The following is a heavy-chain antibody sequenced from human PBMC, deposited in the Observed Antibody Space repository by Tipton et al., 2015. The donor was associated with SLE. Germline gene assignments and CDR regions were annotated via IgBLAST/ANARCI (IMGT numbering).Heavy chain of an antibody. CDR3: SRGLGICGDDCSLYAMDV. Sequence: QLVQSGAEVKKPGASVKVSCKASGYIFTSYGISWVRQAPGQGLEWMGWISADNGNTAYAQKFQGRVTMTTDTSTSTAYMELRSLRSDDAAVYYCSRGLGICGDDCSLYAMDVWGQGTTVTVSS. J-gene: IGHJ6*02. V-gene: IGHV1-18*01. CDR2: ISADNGNT. D-gene: IGHD2-21*01. CDR1: GYIFTSYG.